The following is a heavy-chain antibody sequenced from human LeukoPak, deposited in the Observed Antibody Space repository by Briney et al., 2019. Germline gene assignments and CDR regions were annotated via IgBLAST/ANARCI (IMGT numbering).Heavy chain of an antibody. Sequence: SETLSLTCTVSGNSITRYYGSCLRQPPEEGRERVGYIYGSGSNADYNPSLKSRVTISVDTSEHQFSLQLSSVPAADPAVYYCARAPGPYDSSGHYFNFEYWGQGTLLTVPS. CDR1: GNSITRYY. V-gene: IGHV4-59*01. CDR3: ARAPGPYDSSGHYFNFEY. D-gene: IGHD3-22*01. J-gene: IGHJ4*02. CDR2: IYGSGSNA.